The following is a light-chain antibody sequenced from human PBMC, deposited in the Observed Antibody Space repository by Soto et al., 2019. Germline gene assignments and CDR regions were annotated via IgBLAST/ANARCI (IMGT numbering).Light chain of an antibody. Sequence: QSALTQPASVSGSPGQSITISCTGTRSDVGGYNYVSWYQQHPGKAPKLMIYEVSNRPSGVSNRFSGSKSGNTASLPISGLQAEDEADYYCSSYTTRTTLGVFGGGTTLTVL. J-gene: IGLJ2*01. CDR3: SSYTTRTTLGV. V-gene: IGLV2-14*01. CDR2: EVS. CDR1: RSDVGGYNY.